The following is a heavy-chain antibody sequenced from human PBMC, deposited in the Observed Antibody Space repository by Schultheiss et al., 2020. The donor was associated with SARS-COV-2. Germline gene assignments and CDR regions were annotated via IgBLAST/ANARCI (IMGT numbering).Heavy chain of an antibody. D-gene: IGHD2-21*02. CDR1: GYTFTSYG. V-gene: IGHV1-18*01. Sequence: ASVKVSCKASGYTFTSYGISWVRQAPGQGLEWMGWISAYNGNTNYAQKLQGRVTMTTDTSTSTAYMELSSLKASDTAMYYCARQGFGDSDAFDIWGQGTMVTVSS. CDR2: ISAYNGNT. J-gene: IGHJ3*02. CDR3: ARQGFGDSDAFDI.